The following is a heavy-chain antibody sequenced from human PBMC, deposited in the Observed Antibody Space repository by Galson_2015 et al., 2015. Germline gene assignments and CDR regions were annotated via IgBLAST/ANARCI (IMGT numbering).Heavy chain of an antibody. J-gene: IGHJ4*02. CDR2: IWYDGSNK. D-gene: IGHD6-19*01. CDR3: ARDIRQWLVVDY. V-gene: IGHV3-33*01. Sequence: SLRLSCAASGFTFSSYGMHWVRQAPGKGLEWVAVIWYDGSNKYYADSVKGRFTISRDNSKNTLYLQMNSLRAEDTAVYYCARDIRQWLVVDYWGQGTLVTVSS. CDR1: GFTFSSYG.